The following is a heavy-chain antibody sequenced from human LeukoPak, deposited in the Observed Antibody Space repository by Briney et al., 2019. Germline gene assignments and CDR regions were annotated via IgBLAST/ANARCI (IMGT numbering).Heavy chain of an antibody. CDR2: VYYGRTT. CDR3: ARRIRFLEWVNWFDP. J-gene: IGHJ5*02. CDR1: AASISSSSHH. V-gene: IGHV4-39*01. D-gene: IGHD3-3*01. Sequence: SETLSLTCTVSAASISSSSHHWGWIRQSPGKGLEWIGSVYYGRTTYYSPSLDSRVTISLDTSANQFSLQLNSVTAADTAVYYCARRIRFLEWVNWFDPWGQGTLVTVSS.